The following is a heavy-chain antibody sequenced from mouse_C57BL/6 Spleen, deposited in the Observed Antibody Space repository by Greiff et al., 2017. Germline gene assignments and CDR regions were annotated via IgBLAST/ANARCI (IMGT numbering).Heavy chain of an antibody. J-gene: IGHJ4*01. D-gene: IGHD2-5*01. CDR3: ARSSNFYYAMDY. CDR1: GYAFTNYL. CDR2: INPGSGGT. Sequence: VQLQQSGAELVRPGTSVTVSCKASGYAFTNYLIEWVKQRPGQGLEWIGVINPGSGGTNYNEKFKGKATLTADKSSSTAYMQLSSLTSEDSAVYFCARSSNFYYAMDYWGQGTSVTVSS. V-gene: IGHV1-54*01.